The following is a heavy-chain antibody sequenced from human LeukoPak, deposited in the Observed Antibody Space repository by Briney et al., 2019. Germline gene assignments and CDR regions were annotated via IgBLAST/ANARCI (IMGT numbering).Heavy chain of an antibody. Sequence: GGSLILSCAASGFTFRSYAMSWVRQAPGKGLEWVSTISGGGGGTYYADSVEGRFTISRDNSKNTLYLQMNSLRAEDTALYYCAKDCVVGATAVDYWGQGTLVTVSS. J-gene: IGHJ4*02. V-gene: IGHV3-23*01. CDR3: AKDCVVGATAVDY. CDR2: ISGGGGGT. D-gene: IGHD1-26*01. CDR1: GFTFRSYA.